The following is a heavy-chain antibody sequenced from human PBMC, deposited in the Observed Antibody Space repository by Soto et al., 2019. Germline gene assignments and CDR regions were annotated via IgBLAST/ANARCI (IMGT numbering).Heavy chain of an antibody. CDR3: ARSLLKVILPLGY. D-gene: IGHD3-3*02. Sequence: QVQLVQSGAEVKKPGSSVKVSCKASGYTFSGYYMHWVRQAPGQGLEWMGWINTLSGDTSFPQKFQGRLAMTRDTSIDTAFMEVSRLTSDDTAIYYCARSLLKVILPLGYWGQGTLVSVSS. CDR1: GYTFSGYY. V-gene: IGHV1-2*02. CDR2: INTLSGDT. J-gene: IGHJ4*02.